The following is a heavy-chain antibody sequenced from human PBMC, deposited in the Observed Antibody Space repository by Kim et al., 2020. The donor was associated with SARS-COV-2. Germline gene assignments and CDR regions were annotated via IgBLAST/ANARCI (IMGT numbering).Heavy chain of an antibody. CDR1: GYTFSNYG. V-gene: IGHV1-18*01. J-gene: IGHJ4*02. Sequence: ASVKVSCKASGYTFSNYGITWVRQAPGQGLEWMGWISAYNGNTNYAQKVQGRVTLTTDTVTATAYMELRSLRPDDTAVYYCARDFTGTYYQFWGQGTLVT. CDR2: ISAYNGNT. D-gene: IGHD3-9*01. CDR3: ARDFTGTYYQF.